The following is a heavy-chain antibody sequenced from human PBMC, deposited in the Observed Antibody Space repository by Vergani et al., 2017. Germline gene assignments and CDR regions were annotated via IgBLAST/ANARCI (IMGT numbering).Heavy chain of an antibody. D-gene: IGHD5-24*01. Sequence: QLLLQESGPGVVKPSQTLPLTCTVSGGSISSGSYYWSWIRQPAGKGLEWIGRIYTSGSTNYNPSLKSRVTISVDTSKNQFSLKLSSVTAADTAVYYCARGSEKDGYNWAFDYWGQGTLVTVSS. J-gene: IGHJ4*02. CDR3: ARGSEKDGYNWAFDY. CDR2: IYTSGST. V-gene: IGHV4-61*02. CDR1: GGSISSGSYY.